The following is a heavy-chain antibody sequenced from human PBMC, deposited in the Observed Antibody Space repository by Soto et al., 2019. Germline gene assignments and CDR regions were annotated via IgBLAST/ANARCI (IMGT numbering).Heavy chain of an antibody. J-gene: IGHJ6*03. CDR1: GGSISSYY. Sequence: SETLSLTCTVSGGSISSYYWSWIRQPPGKGLEWIGYIYYSGSTNYNPSLKSRVTISVDTSKNQFSLKLSSVTAADTAVYYCARGLLPIFGGYYYYYYYMDVWGKGTTVTVSS. V-gene: IGHV4-59*12. CDR2: IYYSGST. CDR3: ARGLLPIFGGYYYYYYYMDV. D-gene: IGHD3-16*01.